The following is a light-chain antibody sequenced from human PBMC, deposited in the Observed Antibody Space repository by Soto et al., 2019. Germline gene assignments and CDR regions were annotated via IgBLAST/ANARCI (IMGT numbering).Light chain of an antibody. J-gene: IGKJ1*01. CDR1: QTISSW. V-gene: IGKV1-5*03. CDR3: QLYNSYSEA. Sequence: DIQMNQSPSTLSGSVGDRVTITCRASQTISSWLAWYQQIPGKAPKLLIYKASTLKSGVPSRFSGSGSGTEFTLTISSLQPDDFATYYCQLYNSYSEAFGQGTKVDI. CDR2: KAS.